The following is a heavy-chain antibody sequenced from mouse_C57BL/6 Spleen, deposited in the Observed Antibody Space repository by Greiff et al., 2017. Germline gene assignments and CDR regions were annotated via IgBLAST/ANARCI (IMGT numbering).Heavy chain of an antibody. CDR3: ARVSGTRDYFDY. Sequence: DVKLVESEGGLVQPGSSMKLSCTASGFTFSDYYMAWVRQVPEKGLEWVANINYDGSSTYYLDSLKSRFIISRDNAKNILYLQMSSLKSEDTATYYCARVSGTRDYFDYWGQGTTLTVSS. CDR2: INYDGSST. V-gene: IGHV5-16*01. CDR1: GFTFSDYY. J-gene: IGHJ2*01. D-gene: IGHD4-1*01.